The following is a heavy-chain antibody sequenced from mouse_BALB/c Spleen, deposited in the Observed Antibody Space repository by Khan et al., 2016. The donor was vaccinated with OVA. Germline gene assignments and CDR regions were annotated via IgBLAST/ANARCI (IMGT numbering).Heavy chain of an antibody. CDR3: WIVL. CDR1: GFTLSNYW. J-gene: IGHJ2*01. Sequence: EDGGGLVQHGGSMKVYCVDSGFTLSNYWMNWVRQSPDKGLEWVAEIRLKSDDYETHYAETVKGRFTISRYDSKSSVYLQMNNLRAEDTGIYYCWIVLWGQGTTLTVSS. CDR2: IRLKSDDYET. V-gene: IGHV6-6*02. D-gene: IGHD2-12*01.